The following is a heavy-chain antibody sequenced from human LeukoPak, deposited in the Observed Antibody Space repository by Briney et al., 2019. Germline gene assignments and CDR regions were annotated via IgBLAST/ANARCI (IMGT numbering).Heavy chain of an antibody. Sequence: SVKVSCKASGDTLRNHGFSWLRQAPAPGLEWMGGIIATFGTVNYAQNFQGRVTITADESTSTAYMDLSSLRSEDTAVYYCARVISIGQPPYFYYMDVWGKGTMVTVSS. CDR2: IIATFGTV. CDR1: GDTLRNHG. CDR3: ARVISIGQPPYFYYMDV. V-gene: IGHV1-69*01. J-gene: IGHJ6*03. D-gene: IGHD6-6*01.